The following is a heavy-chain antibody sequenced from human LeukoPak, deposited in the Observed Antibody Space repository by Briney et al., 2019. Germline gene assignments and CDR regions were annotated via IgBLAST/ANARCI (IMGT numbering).Heavy chain of an antibody. CDR3: ARGIAALDWFDP. V-gene: IGHV4-59*01. D-gene: IGHD6-6*01. CDR2: IYYSGST. CDR1: GGSISSYY. J-gene: IGHJ5*02. Sequence: SETLALTCTVSGGSISSYYWSWIRQPPGKGLEWIGYIYYSGSTNYNPSLKSRVTISVDTSKNQFSLELSSVTAADTAVYYCARGIAALDWFDPWGQGTLVTVSP.